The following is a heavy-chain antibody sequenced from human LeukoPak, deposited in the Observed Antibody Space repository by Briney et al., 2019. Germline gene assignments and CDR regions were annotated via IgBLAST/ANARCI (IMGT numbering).Heavy chain of an antibody. CDR3: ASGYDPTAGFDP. V-gene: IGHV4-34*01. J-gene: IGHJ5*02. Sequence: PSETLSLTCVVYGGSFRDYYWSWLRQSPPKGLDWIGEINHSESTNYNPSLKSRVTISVDTSKNQISLKLSSVPAADSAVYYCASGYDPTAGFDPWGQGTLVTVSS. CDR2: INHSEST. D-gene: IGHD3-3*01. CDR1: GGSFRDYY.